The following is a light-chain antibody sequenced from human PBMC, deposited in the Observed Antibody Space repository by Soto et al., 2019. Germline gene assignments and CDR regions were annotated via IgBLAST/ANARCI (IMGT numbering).Light chain of an antibody. J-gene: IGLJ1*01. V-gene: IGLV2-14*01. CDR2: EVN. CDR3: SSLSTTSTPIV. Sequence: TQPASVYGAGGPAMTIAWTGGSSRFGLYNYVSWYQHHPGKAPKLLISEVNVRPSGLSDRFSASKAGNTASLTISGLQPEDEAYYSCSSLSTTSTPIVFGSGTKVTVL. CDR1: SSRFGLYNY.